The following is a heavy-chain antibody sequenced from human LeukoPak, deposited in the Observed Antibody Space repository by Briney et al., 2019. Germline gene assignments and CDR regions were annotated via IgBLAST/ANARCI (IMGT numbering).Heavy chain of an antibody. CDR1: GFTFSSYA. CDR2: IRDSGSST. CDR3: AKDRTVGASYWYFDL. V-gene: IGHV3-23*01. J-gene: IGHJ2*01. D-gene: IGHD1-26*01. Sequence: GGSLRLSCAASGFTFSSYAMSWVRQAPGKGLEWVSAIRDSGSSTHYADSVKGRFTTSRDNSKNTLFLQMNSLRAEDTAIYYCAKDRTVGASYWYFDLWGRGTLVTVSS.